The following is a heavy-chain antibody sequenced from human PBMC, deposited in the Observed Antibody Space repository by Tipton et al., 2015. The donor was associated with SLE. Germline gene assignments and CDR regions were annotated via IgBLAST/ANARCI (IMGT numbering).Heavy chain of an antibody. D-gene: IGHD5-12*01. J-gene: IGHJ4*02. V-gene: IGHV1-8*01. CDR2: INPNTDNT. Sequence: VQLVQSGAEVKRPGASVKVSCKASGYTFTTYDIFWVRQATGQGLEWMGWINPNTDNTGYARKFQGRVTMTRDTSISTAYMELSSLRSEDTAVYYCAREGLRWLYFDYWGQGTLVTVSS. CDR3: AREGLRWLYFDY. CDR1: GYTFTTYD.